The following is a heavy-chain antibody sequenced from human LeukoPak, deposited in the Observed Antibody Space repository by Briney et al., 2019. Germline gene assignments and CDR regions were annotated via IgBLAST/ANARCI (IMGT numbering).Heavy chain of an antibody. CDR1: GDSVSSSSAA. D-gene: IGHD3-22*01. J-gene: IGHJ4*02. CDR2: TYYKSKWYN. CDR3: ARDYYDSSGYSHYDY. Sequence: SHTLSLTCAISGDSVSSSSAAWNWIRQSPSRDLEWLGRTYYKSKWYNDYAVSVKSRITINPDTSKNQFSLQLNSVTPEDTAVYYCARDYYDSSGYSHYDYWGQGTLVTVSS. V-gene: IGHV6-1*01.